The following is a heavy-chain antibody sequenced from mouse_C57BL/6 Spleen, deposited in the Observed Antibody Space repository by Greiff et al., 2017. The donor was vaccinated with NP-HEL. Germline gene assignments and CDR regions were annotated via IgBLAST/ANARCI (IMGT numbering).Heavy chain of an antibody. CDR2: INPNNGGT. Sequence: EVQLQQSGPELVKPGASVKMSCKASGYTFTDYNMHWVKQSHGKSLEWIGYINPNNGGTSYNQKFKGKATLTVNKSSSTAFMELRRLTSEASAVFDCARGEEGLRRGCDDWGKGTLVTVAA. V-gene: IGHV1-22*01. CDR3: ARGEEGLRRGCDD. J-gene: IGHJ3*01. D-gene: IGHD2-4*01. CDR1: GYTFTDYN.